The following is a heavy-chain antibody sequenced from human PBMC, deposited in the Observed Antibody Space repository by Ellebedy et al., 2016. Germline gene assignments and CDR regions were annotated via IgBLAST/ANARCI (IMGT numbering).Heavy chain of an antibody. CDR2: SNVRNGLP. CDR1: GGTFSSYA. Sequence: ASVKVSCXASGGTFSSYAISWVRQAPGQGLEWVAWSNVRNGLPNYAQKFQDRVTLTTDTSTTTAYMDLRSLRSDDTAMYYCARELGSGYYYRYYYYGMDVWGQGTTVTVSS. V-gene: IGHV1-18*01. CDR3: ARELGSGYYYRYYYYGMDV. J-gene: IGHJ6*02. D-gene: IGHD3-22*01.